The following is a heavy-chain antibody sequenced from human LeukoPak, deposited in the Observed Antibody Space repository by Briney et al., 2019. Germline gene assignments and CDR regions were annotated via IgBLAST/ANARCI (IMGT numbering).Heavy chain of an antibody. Sequence: PSETLSLTCIVSGGSISSSAYYWSWIRQPPGKGLEWIGSLHYSGSTYHNPSLKSRITTSADTSKNQFSLKLSSVAAADTAVYYCARHRDGYNRPFDYWGQGTLVTVSS. J-gene: IGHJ4*02. CDR1: GGSISSSAYY. CDR3: ARHRDGYNRPFDY. V-gene: IGHV4-39*01. CDR2: LHYSGST. D-gene: IGHD5-24*01.